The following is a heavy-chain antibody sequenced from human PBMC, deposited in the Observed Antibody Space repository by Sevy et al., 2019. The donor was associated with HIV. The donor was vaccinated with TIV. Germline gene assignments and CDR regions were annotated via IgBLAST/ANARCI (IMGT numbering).Heavy chain of an antibody. D-gene: IGHD2-15*01. J-gene: IGHJ5*02. V-gene: IGHV1-24*01. Sequence: ASVKVSCKVSGYTLTKLSIDWVRQAPGKALEWMGEFDPQDVKTISSQRFQGRLTMTVGTSTDTAYMEVSSLTSEDTAVDYCATVGLRYFSGSSSYQGDWFDPWGQGTLVTVSS. CDR3: ATVGLRYFSGSSSYQGDWFDP. CDR2: FDPQDVKT. CDR1: GYTLTKLS.